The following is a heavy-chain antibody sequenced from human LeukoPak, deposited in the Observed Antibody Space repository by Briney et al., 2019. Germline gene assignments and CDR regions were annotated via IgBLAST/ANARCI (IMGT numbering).Heavy chain of an antibody. CDR3: ARTGGYYDSSGPNDY. J-gene: IGHJ4*02. CDR2: IYYSGST. V-gene: IGHV4-59*01. Sequence: SETLSPTCTVSGGSISSYYWSWIRQPPGKGLEWMGYIYYSGSTNYNPSLKSRVTISVDTSKNQFSLKLSSVTAADTAVYYCARTGGYYDSSGPNDYWGQGTLVTVSS. CDR1: GGSISSYY. D-gene: IGHD3-22*01.